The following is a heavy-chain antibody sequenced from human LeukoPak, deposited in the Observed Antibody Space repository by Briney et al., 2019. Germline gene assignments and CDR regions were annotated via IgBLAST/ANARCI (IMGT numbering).Heavy chain of an antibody. J-gene: IGHJ4*02. CDR3: AKRLNDVSVLGY. CDR1: GFTFSSYA. D-gene: IGHD1-1*01. CDR2: ISGSGGST. V-gene: IGHV3-23*01. Sequence: PGGSLRLSCAASGFTFSSYAMSWVRQAPGKGLEWVSAISGSGGSTYYADSVKGRFTISRDDSKNTLYLQMNSLRAEDTAVYYCAKRLNDVSVLGYWGQGTLVTVSS.